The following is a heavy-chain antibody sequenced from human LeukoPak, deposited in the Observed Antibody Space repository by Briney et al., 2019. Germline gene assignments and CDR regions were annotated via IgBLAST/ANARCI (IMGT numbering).Heavy chain of an antibody. CDR1: AFTFSSYA. Sequence: GGSLRLSCAASAFTFSSYAMSWVRQAPGKGLEWVSTISGNGGRTYYADSVKGRFTISRDNSKSTLYLQMNSLRAEDTAVYYCAKDHPSYGPDYYGMDVWGQGTTVTVSS. CDR2: ISGNGGRT. J-gene: IGHJ6*02. V-gene: IGHV3-23*01. CDR3: AKDHPSYGPDYYGMDV. D-gene: IGHD4-17*01.